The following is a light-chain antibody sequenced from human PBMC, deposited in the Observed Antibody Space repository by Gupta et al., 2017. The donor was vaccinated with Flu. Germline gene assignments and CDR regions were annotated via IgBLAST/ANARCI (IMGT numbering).Light chain of an antibody. J-gene: IGKJ1*01. CDR2: KAS. CDR1: QTIDSW. V-gene: IGKV1-5*03. CDR3: QQYRSSPWT. Sequence: DIQLTQSPSTLSASVGDRVTITCRASQTIDSWLAWYQKKPGRAPKSLIYKASSLETGVPSRFSGSGSGTEFSLTINSLQPDDFATYYCQQYRSSPWTFGQGTKVEIK.